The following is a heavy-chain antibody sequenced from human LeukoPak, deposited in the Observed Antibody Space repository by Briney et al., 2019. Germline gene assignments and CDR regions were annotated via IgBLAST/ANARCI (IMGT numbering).Heavy chain of an antibody. Sequence: GGSLRLSCAASGFTFSSYAMSWVRQAPGKGLEWVSGISGSGGSTYYADSVKGRFTISRDNSKNTLYLQMNSLRAEDTAIFFFAQKPAYEILTPFDYWGQGTLVTVSS. D-gene: IGHD3-9*01. CDR1: GFTFSSYA. V-gene: IGHV3-23*01. CDR3: AQKPAYEILTPFDY. J-gene: IGHJ4*02. CDR2: ISGSGGST.